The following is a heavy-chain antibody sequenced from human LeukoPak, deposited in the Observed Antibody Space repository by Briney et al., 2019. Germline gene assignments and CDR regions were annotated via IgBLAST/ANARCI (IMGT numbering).Heavy chain of an antibody. Sequence: GGSLRLSCAASGFTFSSYAMSWVRQAPGKGLEWVSAISGSGGRTYYADSVKGRFTISRDNSKITLYLQMNSLRAEDTAVYYCAKDGQYYYDSSGYFDYWGQGTLVIVSS. CDR2: ISGSGGRT. CDR1: GFTFSSYA. V-gene: IGHV3-23*01. CDR3: AKDGQYYYDSSGYFDY. D-gene: IGHD3-22*01. J-gene: IGHJ4*02.